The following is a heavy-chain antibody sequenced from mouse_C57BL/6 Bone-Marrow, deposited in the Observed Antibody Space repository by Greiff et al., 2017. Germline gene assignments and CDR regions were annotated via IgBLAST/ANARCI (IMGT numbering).Heavy chain of an antibody. V-gene: IGHV1-64*01. Sequence: QVQLQQPGAELVKPGASVKLSCKASGYTFTSSWMHWVKQRPGQGLEWIGMIHPNSGSTNYNEKFKSKATLTVDKSSSTAYMQLSSLTSEDSAVYYCARKVAIYFDYWGQGTTLTVSS. CDR2: IHPNSGST. J-gene: IGHJ2*01. CDR3: ARKVAIYFDY. CDR1: GYTFTSSW.